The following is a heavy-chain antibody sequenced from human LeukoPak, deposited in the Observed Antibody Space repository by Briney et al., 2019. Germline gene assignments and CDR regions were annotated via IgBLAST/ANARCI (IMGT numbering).Heavy chain of an antibody. CDR1: GVSFSNYY. CDR3: ARSGTGTGQFDY. CDR2: IYHTGSA. D-gene: IGHD1-1*01. V-gene: IGHV4-59*01. J-gene: IGHJ4*02. Sequence: SETLSLTCTVSGVSFSNYYWSWIRQSPGKGLEWIGYIYHTGSANYSPSLKSRVSISIDTSKNQFSLKLSSVTAADTAVYYCARSGTGTGQFDYWGQGTLVTVSS.